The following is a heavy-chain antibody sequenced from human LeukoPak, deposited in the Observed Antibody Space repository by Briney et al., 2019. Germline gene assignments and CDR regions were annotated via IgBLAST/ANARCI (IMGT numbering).Heavy chain of an antibody. D-gene: IGHD3-3*01. J-gene: IGHJ4*02. Sequence: ASVKVSCKASGYTFTSYGISWVRQAPGQGLEWMGWISAYNGNTNYAQKLQGRVTMTTDTSTSTAYMELRSPRSDDTAVYYCAREALTIFGVVIITGTFDYWGQGTLVTVSS. V-gene: IGHV1-18*01. CDR2: ISAYNGNT. CDR3: AREALTIFGVVIITGTFDY. CDR1: GYTFTSYG.